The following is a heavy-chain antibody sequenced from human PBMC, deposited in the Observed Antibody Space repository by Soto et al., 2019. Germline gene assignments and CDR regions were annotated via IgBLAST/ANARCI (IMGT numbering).Heavy chain of an antibody. V-gene: IGHV3-30-3*01. CDR1: GFTFSSYA. CDR3: AREGLGHGDYGIWDY. J-gene: IGHJ4*02. D-gene: IGHD4-17*01. Sequence: GGSLRLSCAASGFTFSSYAMHWVRQAPGKGLEWVAVISYDGSNKYYADSVKGRFTISRDNSKNTLYLQMNSLRAEDTAVYYCAREGLGHGDYGIWDYWGQGTLVTVSS. CDR2: ISYDGSNK.